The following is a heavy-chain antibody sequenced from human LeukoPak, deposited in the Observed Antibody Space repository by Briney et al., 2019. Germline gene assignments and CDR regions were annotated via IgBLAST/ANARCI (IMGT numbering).Heavy chain of an antibody. CDR1: GYTFNTYG. CDR3: ARAYCGGDCHQGPDY. Sequence: ASVKVSCKTSGYTFNTYGITWVRQAPGQGLEWMGWISRYNGNTSYAQKFQARVTMTTDTSTSTAYMELRSLRSDDTAVYFCARAYCGGDCHQGPDYWGQGTLVIVSS. J-gene: IGHJ4*02. D-gene: IGHD2-21*02. V-gene: IGHV1-18*01. CDR2: ISRYNGNT.